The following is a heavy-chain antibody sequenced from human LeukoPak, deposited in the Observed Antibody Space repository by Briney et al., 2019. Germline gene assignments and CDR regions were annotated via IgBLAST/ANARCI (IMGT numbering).Heavy chain of an antibody. CDR1: GFTFDDYA. CDR2: ISWNSGSI. D-gene: IGHD3-10*01. V-gene: IGHV3-9*01. J-gene: IGHJ4*02. CDR3: AKAQTYYYGSGSYYTTYYFDY. Sequence: GRSLRLSCAASGFTFDDYAMHWVRQAPGKGLEWVSGISWNSGSIGYADSAKGRFTISRDNAKNSLYLQMNSLRAEDTALYYCAKAQTYYYGSGSYYTTYYFDYWGQGTLVTVSS.